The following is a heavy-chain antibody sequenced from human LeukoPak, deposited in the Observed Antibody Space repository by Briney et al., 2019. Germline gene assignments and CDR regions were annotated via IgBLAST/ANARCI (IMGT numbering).Heavy chain of an antibody. Sequence: HPGGSLRLSCAASGFTFSQYWMSWVRQAPGKGLEWVACIKKDGSDKYYVDSVKGRFTVSRDSSLYLQMNSLRVEDTAVYYCARDLGRADGASDIWGQGTMVTVSS. CDR3: ARDLGRADGASDI. CDR1: GFTFSQYW. D-gene: IGHD1-14*01. J-gene: IGHJ3*02. V-gene: IGHV3-7*01. CDR2: IKKDGSDK.